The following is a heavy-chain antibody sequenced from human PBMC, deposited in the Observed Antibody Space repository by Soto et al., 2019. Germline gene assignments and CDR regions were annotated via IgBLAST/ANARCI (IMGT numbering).Heavy chain of an antibody. V-gene: IGHV1-69*13. Sequence: SVKVSCKASGGTFSSYAISWVRQAPGQGLEWMGGIIPIFGTANYAQKFQGRVTITADESTSTAYMELSSLRSEDTAVYYCARVPDIVVVPAAIPRVTWFDPWGQGTLVTVS. CDR1: GGTFSSYA. CDR3: ARVPDIVVVPAAIPRVTWFDP. J-gene: IGHJ5*02. CDR2: IIPIFGTA. D-gene: IGHD2-2*01.